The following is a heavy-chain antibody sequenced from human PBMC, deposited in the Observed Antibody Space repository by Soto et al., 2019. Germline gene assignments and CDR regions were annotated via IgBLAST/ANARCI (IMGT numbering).Heavy chain of an antibody. CDR2: INPNSGGT. CDR1: GYTFTGYY. Sequence: QVRLVQSGAEVKKPGASVKVSCKASGYTFTGYYMHWVRQAPGQGLEWMGWINPNSGGTNYAQKFQGWVTMTRDTSISTAYMELSRLRSDDTAVYYCARGGLLWFGEGYNWFDPWGQGTLVTVSS. V-gene: IGHV1-2*04. J-gene: IGHJ5*02. CDR3: ARGGLLWFGEGYNWFDP. D-gene: IGHD3-10*01.